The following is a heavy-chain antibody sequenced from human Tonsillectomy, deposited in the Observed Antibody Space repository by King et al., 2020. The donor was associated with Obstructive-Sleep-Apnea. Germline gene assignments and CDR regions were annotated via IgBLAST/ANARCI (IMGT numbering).Heavy chain of an antibody. Sequence: QLVQSGGGVVQPGRSLRLSCAASGFTFSSYAMHWVRQAPGKGLEWVAVISFDGSNKYYADSVKVRFTISRDNSKNTLYLQMNSRRAEDTAGYYCARLGIAAAGTWLYYFDYWGQGTLVTVSS. CDR1: GFTFSSYA. J-gene: IGHJ4*02. CDR2: ISFDGSNK. V-gene: IGHV3-30*04. D-gene: IGHD6-13*01. CDR3: ARLGIAAAGTWLYYFDY.